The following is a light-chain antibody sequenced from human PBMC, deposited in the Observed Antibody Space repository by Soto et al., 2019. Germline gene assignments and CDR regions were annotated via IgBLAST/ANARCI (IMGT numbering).Light chain of an antibody. CDR1: SRDVGASTY. Sequence: QSALTQPASVSGSPGQSITISCTGTSRDVGASTYVSWYQQHPGKAPKVVLYEVSTRPSGVSDRFSGSKSGNTASLTISGLQAEDEADYYCSSDTTSNLYVSGTGTKVTVL. CDR3: SSDTTSNLYV. CDR2: EVS. J-gene: IGLJ1*01. V-gene: IGLV2-14*01.